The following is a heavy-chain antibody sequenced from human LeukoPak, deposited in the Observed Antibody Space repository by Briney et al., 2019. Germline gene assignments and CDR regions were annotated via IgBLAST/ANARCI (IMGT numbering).Heavy chain of an antibody. V-gene: IGHV3-15*01. Sequence: GSLRLYCAASGFTFSNAWMSWVRQAPGKGLEWVGQIKSKTDGGTTDYAAPVKGRFTISRDDSKNSLYLLMTSLKTEDTAVYYCTTEDHGDYVPDYWGQGTLVTVSS. D-gene: IGHD4-17*01. CDR3: TTEDHGDYVPDY. J-gene: IGHJ4*02. CDR1: GFTFSNAW. CDR2: IKSKTDGGTT.